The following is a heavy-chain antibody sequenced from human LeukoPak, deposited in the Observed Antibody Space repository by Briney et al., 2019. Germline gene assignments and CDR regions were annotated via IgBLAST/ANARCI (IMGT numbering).Heavy chain of an antibody. CDR3: ATKVIGSYYFDY. D-gene: IGHD2-21*01. Sequence: QAGGSLKLSCAASGFTFSGSAMHWVRQASGKGLEWVGRIRSKANSYATAYAASVKGRFTISRDDSKNTACLQMNSLKTEDTAVYYCATKVIGSYYFDYWGQGTLVTVSS. V-gene: IGHV3-73*01. J-gene: IGHJ4*02. CDR1: GFTFSGSA. CDR2: IRSKANSYAT.